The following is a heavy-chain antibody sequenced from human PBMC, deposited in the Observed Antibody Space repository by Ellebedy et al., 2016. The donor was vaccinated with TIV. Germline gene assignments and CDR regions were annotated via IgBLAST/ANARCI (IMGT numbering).Heavy chain of an antibody. J-gene: IGHJ4*02. Sequence: MPSETLSLTCAVYGGSFNGYYWTWIRQPPGKGMEWIGEINHSGTTNYNPSLKSRVTISVDTSKNQFSLKLSSVTAADTAVYYCARGIYGSGSIDYWGQGTLVTVSS. V-gene: IGHV4-34*01. CDR2: INHSGTT. CDR3: ARGIYGSGSIDY. CDR1: GGSFNGYY. D-gene: IGHD3-10*01.